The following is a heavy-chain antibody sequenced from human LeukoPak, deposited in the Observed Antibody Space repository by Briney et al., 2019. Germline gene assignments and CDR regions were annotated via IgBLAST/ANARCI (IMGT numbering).Heavy chain of an antibody. Sequence: GGSLRLSCAASGFSFSTYGMFWVRQAPGKGLEWVGVVSYDGSKQYYADSVKGRFTISRDNSKNTLYLQMDSLRAEDTAVYYCAKGEFWTGTGEFFLYWGQGTLVTVSS. CDR3: AKGEFWTGTGEFFLY. CDR1: GFSFSTYG. J-gene: IGHJ1*01. V-gene: IGHV3-33*06. D-gene: IGHD3/OR15-3a*01. CDR2: VSYDGSKQ.